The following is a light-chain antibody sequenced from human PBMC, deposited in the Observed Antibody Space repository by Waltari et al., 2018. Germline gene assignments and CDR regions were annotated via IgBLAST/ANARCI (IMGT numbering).Light chain of an antibody. V-gene: IGLV1-44*01. Sequence: QSVLTQPPSASGTPGQRVTISCSGSSSNIGSNTVNWSQPLPGTAPKLLIYTNDKRPSGVPDRFSGSKSGTSASLAISGLQSEDEAAYYCAAWDDSLNGFYVFGTGTKVTVL. CDR2: TND. CDR3: AAWDDSLNGFYV. J-gene: IGLJ1*01. CDR1: SSNIGSNT.